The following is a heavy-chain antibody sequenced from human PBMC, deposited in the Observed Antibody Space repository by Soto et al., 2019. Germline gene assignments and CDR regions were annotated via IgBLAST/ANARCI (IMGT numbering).Heavy chain of an antibody. V-gene: IGHV1-2*02. CDR1: GYTFTNHY. CDR2: INPHSGDT. CDR3: AVYDQGDPLHI. Sequence: QGLLVQSGSEVKKPGASVRVSCEASGYTFTNHYIHWVRQAPGPGPEWMGWINPHSGDTRFAQEFQGTVTMTRVASIDKAYIELNSLTSDYPAVFYYAVYDQGDPLHIGGQETLVNVA. J-gene: IGHJ3*02. D-gene: IGHD3-16*01.